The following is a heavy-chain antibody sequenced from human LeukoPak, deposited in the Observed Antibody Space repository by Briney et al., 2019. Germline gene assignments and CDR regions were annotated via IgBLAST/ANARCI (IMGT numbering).Heavy chain of an antibody. V-gene: IGHV5-51*01. CDR1: GYIFTSYW. CDR2: IYPGDSDT. D-gene: IGHD2-15*01. J-gene: IGHJ6*03. CDR3: ARTQRIFGYYYMDV. Sequence: GESLKISCEGSGYIFTSYWIGWVRQMPGKGLEWMGIIYPGDSDTRYSPPFQGPVTISVDKSINTAYLQWSSLMASDTAMYYCARTQRIFGYYYMDVWGKGTTVTVSS.